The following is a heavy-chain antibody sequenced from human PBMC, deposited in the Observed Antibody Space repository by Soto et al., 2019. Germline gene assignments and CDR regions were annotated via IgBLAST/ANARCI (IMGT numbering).Heavy chain of an antibody. D-gene: IGHD1-1*01. V-gene: IGHV1-69*06. CDR1: GRTFSSYA. CDR2: IIPIFGTA. CDR3: ARESVRDYYYYGMDV. Sequence: GASVKVSCKASGRTFSSYAISCVRHSPGQGLEWMGGIIPIFGTANYAQEFQGRVTITADKSTSTAYMELSSLRSEDTAVYYCARESVRDYYYYGMDVWGQGTTVTVSS. J-gene: IGHJ6*02.